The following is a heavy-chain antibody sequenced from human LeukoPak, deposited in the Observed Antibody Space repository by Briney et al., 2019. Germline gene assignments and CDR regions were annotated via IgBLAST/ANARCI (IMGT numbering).Heavy chain of an antibody. V-gene: IGHV4-30-2*01. CDR2: IYHSGST. J-gene: IGHJ5*02. Sequence: SETLSLTCTVSGGSISSGGYYWSWIRQPPGKGLGWIGYIYHSGSTYYNPSLKSRVTISVDRSKNQFSLKLSSVTAADTAVYYCASSMWRLVTAWGQGTLVTVSS. CDR3: ASSMWRLVTA. D-gene: IGHD2/OR15-2a*01. CDR1: GGSISSGGYY.